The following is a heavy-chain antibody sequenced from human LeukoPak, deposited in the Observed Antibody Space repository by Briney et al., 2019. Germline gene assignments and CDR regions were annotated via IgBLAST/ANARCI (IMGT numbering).Heavy chain of an antibody. Sequence: GGSLRLSCAASGFAFISTSIHWVRQAPGKGLEWLSYSSTVTGNIYYADSVKGRFTISRDNAKSSLYLQMSSLRAEDAAVYFCATTGNFYDMDVWGKGTTVTVSS. V-gene: IGHV3-48*04. J-gene: IGHJ6*03. CDR2: SSTVTGNI. CDR1: GFAFISTS. D-gene: IGHD1-1*01. CDR3: ATTGNFYDMDV.